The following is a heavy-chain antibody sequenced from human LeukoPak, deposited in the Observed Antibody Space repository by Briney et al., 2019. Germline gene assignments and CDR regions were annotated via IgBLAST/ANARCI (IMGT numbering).Heavy chain of an antibody. CDR1: GFTFSSYW. CDR3: ARVNRVYYYYMDV. Sequence: GGSLRLSYAASGFTFSSYWMHWVRQAPGKGLVWVSGINTDGSSTSYADSVKGRFTISRDNAKNTLYLQMNSLRAEDTAVYYCARVNRVYYYYMDVWGKGTTVTVSS. J-gene: IGHJ6*03. V-gene: IGHV3-74*01. CDR2: INTDGSST.